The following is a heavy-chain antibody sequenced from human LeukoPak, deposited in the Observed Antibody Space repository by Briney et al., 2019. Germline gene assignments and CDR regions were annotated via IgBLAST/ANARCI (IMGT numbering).Heavy chain of an antibody. J-gene: IGHJ4*02. D-gene: IGHD4-17*01. CDR1: GFTFSSYS. CDR3: ARVDYGDYLIDY. V-gene: IGHV3-21*01. Sequence: GGSLRLSCAASGFTFSSYSMNWVRQAPGKGLEWVSSISSSSSYIYYADSVTGRFTISRDNAKNSLYLQMNSLRAEDTAVYYCARVDYGDYLIDYWGQGTLVTVSS. CDR2: ISSSSSYI.